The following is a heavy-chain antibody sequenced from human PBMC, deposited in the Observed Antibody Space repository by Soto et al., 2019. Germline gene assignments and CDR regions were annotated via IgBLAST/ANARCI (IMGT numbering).Heavy chain of an antibody. J-gene: IGHJ4*02. CDR3: VRSRSGAVADSFDL. V-gene: IGHV3-30-3*01. D-gene: IGHD3-10*01. Sequence: GGSLRLSCEGSGFTFSRHALHWVRQAPGKGLEWVAVVSKDGSVKYWIESVKGRFTLSRDNSKNTVYLEMNSLRPEDTGVYYCVRSRSGAVADSFDLRGQGTLVPLSS. CDR1: GFTFSRHA. CDR2: VSKDGSVK.